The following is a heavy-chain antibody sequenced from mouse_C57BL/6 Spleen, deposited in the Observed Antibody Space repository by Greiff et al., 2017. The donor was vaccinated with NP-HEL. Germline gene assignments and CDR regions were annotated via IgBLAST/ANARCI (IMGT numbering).Heavy chain of an antibody. CDR2: ISSGSSTI. V-gene: IGHV5-17*01. J-gene: IGHJ2*01. D-gene: IGHD1-1*01. CDR3: ARAYYYGSSYVDY. CDR1: GFTFSDYG. Sequence: EVHLVASGGGLVKPGGSLKLSCAASGFTFSDYGMHWVRQAPEKGLAWVAYISSGSSTIYYADTVKGRFTISRDNAKNTLFLQMTSLRSEDTAMYYCARAYYYGSSYVDYWGQGTTLTVSS.